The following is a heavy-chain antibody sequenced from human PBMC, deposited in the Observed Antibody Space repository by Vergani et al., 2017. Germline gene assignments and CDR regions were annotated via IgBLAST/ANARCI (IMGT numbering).Heavy chain of an antibody. CDR3: AKGPRYCSSTSCYPAGHYYYYYMDV. Sequence: EVQLVESGGGLVQPGRSLRLSCAASGFTFDDYAMHWVRQAPGKGLEWVSGISWNSGSIGYADSVKGRFTISRDNAKNSLYLQMNSLRAEDTALYYCAKGPRYCSSTSCYPAGHYYYYYMDVWGKGTTVTVSS. D-gene: IGHD2-2*01. CDR1: GFTFDDYA. CDR2: ISWNSGSI. J-gene: IGHJ6*03. V-gene: IGHV3-9*01.